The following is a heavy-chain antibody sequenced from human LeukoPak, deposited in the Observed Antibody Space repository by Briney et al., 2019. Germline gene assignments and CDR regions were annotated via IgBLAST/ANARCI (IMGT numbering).Heavy chain of an antibody. D-gene: IGHD3-22*01. CDR3: ARGTYYDFWSGARPYYYDSSGYYLGFDY. CDR1: GLTFSSYA. V-gene: IGHV3-30-3*01. J-gene: IGHJ4*02. CDR2: ISYDGSNK. Sequence: PGGSLRLSCAASGLTFSSYAMHWVRQAPGKGLEWVAVISYDGSNKYYADSVKGRFTISRDNSKNTLYLQMNSLRAEDTAVYYCARGTYYDFWSGARPYYYDSSGYYLGFDYWGQGTLVTVSS.